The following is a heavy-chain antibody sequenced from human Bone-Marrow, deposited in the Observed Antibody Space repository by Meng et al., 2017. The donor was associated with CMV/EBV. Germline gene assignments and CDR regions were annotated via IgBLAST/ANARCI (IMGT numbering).Heavy chain of an antibody. J-gene: IGHJ4*02. CDR2: IIPIFGRS. D-gene: IGHD5-24*01. CDR1: GGTSTSHA. CDR3: ARGPKQLKPPRFDY. Sequence: SGGTSTSHAINWVRQAPGHGLEWMGVIIPIFGRSNCAQKFQGRVTMTRDTSTTTVHMEMAGLRSEDTAMYYCARGPKQLKPPRFDYWGQGTLVTVSS. V-gene: IGHV1-69*05.